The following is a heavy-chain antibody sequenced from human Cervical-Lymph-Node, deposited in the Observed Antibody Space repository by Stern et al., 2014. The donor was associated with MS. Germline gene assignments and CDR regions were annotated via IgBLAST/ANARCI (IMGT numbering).Heavy chain of an antibody. CDR3: TRGLMATRD. CDR2: MLSKDDGGTA. V-gene: IGHV3-49*04. J-gene: IGHJ4*02. CDR1: GFNFGDFA. Sequence: LQLLQSGGDLVQPGRSLRLSCTASGFNFGDFAMRWVRQALGKGLEWIGFMLSKDDGGTAEYAASVKGRFTISRDDSISIAHLQMNSLNIEDTAVYYCTRGLMATRDWGQGTLVTVSS. D-gene: IGHD5-24*01.